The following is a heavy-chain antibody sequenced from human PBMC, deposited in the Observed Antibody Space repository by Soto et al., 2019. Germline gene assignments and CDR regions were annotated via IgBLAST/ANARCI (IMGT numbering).Heavy chain of an antibody. Sequence: SETLSLTCTVSGGSISSGDYYWSWIRQHPGKGLEWIGYIYYSGSTYYNPSLKSRLTISIDTSKNQFTLKLSSVTAADTAVYYCAREKHCSSTRCSWFDPWGQGTLVTVSS. CDR3: AREKHCSSTRCSWFDP. J-gene: IGHJ5*02. CDR2: IYYSGST. D-gene: IGHD2-2*01. CDR1: GGSISSGDYY. V-gene: IGHV4-31*03.